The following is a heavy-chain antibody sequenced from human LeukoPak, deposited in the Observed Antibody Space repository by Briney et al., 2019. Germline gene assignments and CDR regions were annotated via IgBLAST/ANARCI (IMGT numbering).Heavy chain of an antibody. V-gene: IGHV3-23*01. CDR2: ISGSGGST. CDR3: ARKQPPNIDI. Sequence: GGSLRLSCAASGFTFSSYGMSWVRQAPGKGLEWVSAISGSGGSTYYADSVKGRFTISRDNSKNSLYLQMNSLRAEDTAVYYCARKQPPNIDIWGQGTMVTVSS. J-gene: IGHJ3*02. D-gene: IGHD1-14*01. CDR1: GFTFSSYG.